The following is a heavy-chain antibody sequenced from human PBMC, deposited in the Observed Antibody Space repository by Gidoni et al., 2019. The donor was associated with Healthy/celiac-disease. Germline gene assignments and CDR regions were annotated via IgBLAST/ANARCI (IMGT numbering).Heavy chain of an antibody. V-gene: IGHV3-73*02. CDR2: IRIKANSYAT. D-gene: IGHD5-18*01. J-gene: IGHJ4*02. Sequence: EVQLVEYGGGLVQPGGSLKLSCAASGFTFRGYAMHWVRQASGKGLEWVGLIRIKANSYATAYAASLKGRFTISRDDSKNTAYLQMNSLKTEDTAVYYCTWVDTAMVDYWGQGTLVTVSS. CDR3: TWVDTAMVDY. CDR1: GFTFRGYA.